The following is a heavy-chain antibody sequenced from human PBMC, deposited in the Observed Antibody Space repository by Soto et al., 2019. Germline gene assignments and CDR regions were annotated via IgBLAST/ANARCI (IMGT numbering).Heavy chain of an antibody. V-gene: IGHV1-18*01. Sequence: QVHLVQSGGEVKKTGASVTVSCKASGYRFASYAIGWVRQAPGQGLEWVGWISAYNGNTRYAKKLQGRVTMTTDTATSTAYMELRSLKSDDTAVYYCARERVTLVRGPQNWFDPWGQGTLVTVSS. CDR1: GYRFASYA. D-gene: IGHD3-10*01. CDR2: ISAYNGNT. J-gene: IGHJ5*02. CDR3: ARERVTLVRGPQNWFDP.